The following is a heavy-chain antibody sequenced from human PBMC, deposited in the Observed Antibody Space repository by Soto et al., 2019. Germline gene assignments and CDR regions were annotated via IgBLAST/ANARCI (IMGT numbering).Heavy chain of an antibody. CDR3: ARHFKSSKRWDYYGMDV. D-gene: IGHD4-17*01. J-gene: IGHJ6*02. CDR2: IYYSGST. CDR1: GGSISSSSYY. Sequence: PSETLSLTCTVSGGSISSSSYYWGWIRQPPGKGLEWIGSIYYSGSTYYNPSLKSRVTISVDTSKNQFSLKLSSVTAADTAVYYCARHFKSSKRWDYYGMDVWGQGTTVTVSS. V-gene: IGHV4-39*01.